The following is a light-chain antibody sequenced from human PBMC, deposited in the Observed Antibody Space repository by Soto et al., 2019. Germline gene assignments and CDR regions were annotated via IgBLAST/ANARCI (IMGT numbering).Light chain of an antibody. CDR3: QQRSDWVT. V-gene: IGKV3-11*01. CDR1: RSVSSS. CDR2: DAS. J-gene: IGKJ4*01. Sequence: EIVLTQSPATLSLSPGEGATLSCRAGRSVSSSVAWYQQKPGQAPRLLIYDASNRATGIPVRFSGSGSGTDFILTISSLEPEDFAVYYCQQRSDWVTCGGGTKVEL.